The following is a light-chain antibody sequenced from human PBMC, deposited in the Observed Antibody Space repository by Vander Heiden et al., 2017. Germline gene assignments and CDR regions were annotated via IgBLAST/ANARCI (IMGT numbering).Light chain of an antibody. CDR3: QQRSNWPPRT. CDR1: QSVSSY. J-gene: IGKJ1*01. V-gene: IGKV3-11*01. CDR2: DAS. Sequence: EIVLTQSPATLSLSPGERATLSCRASQSVSSYLAWYQQNPGQAPRLLIYDASNRATGIPARFSGSGSGTDFTLTISSLEPEDFAVYYCQQRSNWPPRTFGQGTKVEIK.